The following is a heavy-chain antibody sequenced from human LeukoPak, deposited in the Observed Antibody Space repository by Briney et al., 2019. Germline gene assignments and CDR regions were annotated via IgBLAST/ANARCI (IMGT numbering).Heavy chain of an antibody. D-gene: IGHD4-17*01. Sequence: GGSLRLSCPASGFTFSSYAMYWVPQAPGKGLEYVSAISSNGGGTYYGSSVKGRFTISRDNSKNTLYLQMGSLRAEDMAVYYCARDASPGRTVTTSQYFYYYYYMDVWGKGTTVTVSS. CDR3: ARDASPGRTVTTSQYFYYYYYMDV. CDR2: ISSNGGGT. V-gene: IGHV3-64*01. J-gene: IGHJ6*03. CDR1: GFTFSSYA.